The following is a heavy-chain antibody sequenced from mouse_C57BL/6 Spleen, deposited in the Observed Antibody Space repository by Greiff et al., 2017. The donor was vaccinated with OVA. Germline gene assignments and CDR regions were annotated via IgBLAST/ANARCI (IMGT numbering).Heavy chain of an antibody. CDR3: AREGVMVTRGETFDY. V-gene: IGHV1-26*01. D-gene: IGHD2-2*01. J-gene: IGHJ2*01. CDR2: INPNNGGT. CDR1: GYTFTDYY. Sequence: EVQLQQSGPELVKPGASVKISCKASGYTFTDYYMNWVKQSHGKSLEWIGDINPNNGGTSYNQKFKGKATLTVDKSSSTAYMELRSLTSEDSAVYYCAREGVMVTRGETFDYWGQGTTLTVSS.